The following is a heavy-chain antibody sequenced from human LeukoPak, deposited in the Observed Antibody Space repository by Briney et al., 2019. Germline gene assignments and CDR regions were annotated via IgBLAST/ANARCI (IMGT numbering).Heavy chain of an antibody. D-gene: IGHD6-6*01. J-gene: IGHJ3*02. Sequence: GGSLRLSCEASGFTFSSYWMHWVRQAPGKGLVWVSRINSDGSSTSYADSVKGRFTISRDNAKNTLYLQMNSLRAEDTAVYYCASDGIAARRTGGAFDIWGQGTMVTVSS. CDR1: GFTFSSYW. CDR2: INSDGSST. CDR3: ASDGIAARRTGGAFDI. V-gene: IGHV3-74*01.